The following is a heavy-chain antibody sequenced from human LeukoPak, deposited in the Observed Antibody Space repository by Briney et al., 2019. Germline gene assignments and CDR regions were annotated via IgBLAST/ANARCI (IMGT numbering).Heavy chain of an antibody. CDR3: AKDWGYTTMVSYYFDY. CDR2: IWYDGNNK. CDR1: GFTFSGYG. V-gene: IGHV3-33*06. D-gene: IGHD5-18*01. J-gene: IGHJ4*02. Sequence: GGSLRHSCAASGFTFSGYGMHWVRQAPDKGLEWVAVIWYDGNNKYYAESVKGRFTISRDNSKNTLYLQMNSLRAEDPAVYYCAKDWGYTTMVSYYFDYWGQGALVTVSS.